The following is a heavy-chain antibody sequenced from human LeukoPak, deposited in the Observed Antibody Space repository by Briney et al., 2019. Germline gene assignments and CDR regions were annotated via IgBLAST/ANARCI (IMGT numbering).Heavy chain of an antibody. CDR3: ARGGSHYYYYMDV. CDR2: IYYSGIT. Sequence: SETLSLTCTVSGGSINPYYWIWIRQSPGTGLEWIGYIYYSGITDYNPSLKGRVTFSIDTSKKQFSLNLTSVTAADTAIYFCARGGSHYYYYMDVWGKGTRVTVSS. CDR1: GGSINPYY. J-gene: IGHJ6*03. D-gene: IGHD1-26*01. V-gene: IGHV4-59*01.